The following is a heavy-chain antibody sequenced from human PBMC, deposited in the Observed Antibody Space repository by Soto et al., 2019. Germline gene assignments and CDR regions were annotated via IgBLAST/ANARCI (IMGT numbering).Heavy chain of an antibody. Sequence: KPSETLSLTCAVSGYSISSGYYWGWIRQPPGKGLEWIGSIYHSGSTYYNPSLKSRVTISVDTSKNQFSLKLSSVTAADTAVYYCARLFDYWGQGTLVTVSS. CDR1: GYSISSGYY. V-gene: IGHV4-38-2*01. J-gene: IGHJ4*02. CDR2: IYHSGST. CDR3: ARLFDY.